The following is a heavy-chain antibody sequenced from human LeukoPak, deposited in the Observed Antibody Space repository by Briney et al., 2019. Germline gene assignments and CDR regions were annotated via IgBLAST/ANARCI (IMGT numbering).Heavy chain of an antibody. CDR2: VYYTGST. J-gene: IGHJ1*01. Sequence: PSETLSLTCSVSGGSISSSGYYWGWLRQAPWKGLEWLGTVYYTGSTYDNPSPSLRGRVTISVGMSKNQFSLELSSLTAADTAVYYCARGFYDYRSGTVLGRAEYFQTWGQGTRVAVSS. CDR3: ARGFYDYRSGTVLGRAEYFQT. CDR1: GGSISSSGYY. D-gene: IGHD3-3*01. V-gene: IGHV4-39*07.